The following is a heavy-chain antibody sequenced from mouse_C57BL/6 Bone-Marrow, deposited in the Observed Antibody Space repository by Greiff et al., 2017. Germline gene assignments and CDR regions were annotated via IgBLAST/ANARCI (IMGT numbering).Heavy chain of an antibody. V-gene: IGHV5-4*01. Sequence: EVQGVESGGGLVKPGGSLKLSCAASGFTFSSYAMSWVRQTPEKRLAWVATISDGGSYTYYPDNVKGRFTISRDNAKNNLYLQMSHLKSEDTAMYYCARDPDGPAWFAYWGQGTLVTVSA. CDR2: ISDGGSYT. CDR1: GFTFSSYA. D-gene: IGHD2-3*01. J-gene: IGHJ3*01. CDR3: ARDPDGPAWFAY.